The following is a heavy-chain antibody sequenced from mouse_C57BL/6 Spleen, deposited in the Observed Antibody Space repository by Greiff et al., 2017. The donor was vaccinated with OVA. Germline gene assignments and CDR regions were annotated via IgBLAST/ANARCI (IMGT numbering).Heavy chain of an antibody. J-gene: IGHJ4*01. V-gene: IGHV1-82*01. CDR2: IYPGDGDT. CDR3: ARGYYGSSLYYYAMDY. Sequence: VQGVESGPELVKPGASVKISCKASGYAFSSSWMNWVKQRPGKGLEWIGRIYPGDGDTNYNGKFKGKATLTADKSSSTAYMQLSSLTSEDSAVYFCARGYYGSSLYYYAMDYWGQGTSVTVSS. CDR1: GYAFSSSW. D-gene: IGHD1-1*01.